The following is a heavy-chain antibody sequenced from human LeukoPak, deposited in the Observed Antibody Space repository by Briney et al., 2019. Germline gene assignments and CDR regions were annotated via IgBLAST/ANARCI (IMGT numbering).Heavy chain of an antibody. CDR1: GGSFSGYY. J-gene: IGHJ5*02. Sequence: SETLSLTCAVYGGSFSGYYWSWIRQPPGKGLEWIGEINHSGSTNYNPSLKSRVTISVDTSKNQFSPKLSSVTAADTAVYYCARGTVRIAAAGTFNWFDPWGQGTLVTVSS. V-gene: IGHV4-34*01. CDR3: ARGTVRIAAAGTFNWFDP. CDR2: INHSGST. D-gene: IGHD6-13*01.